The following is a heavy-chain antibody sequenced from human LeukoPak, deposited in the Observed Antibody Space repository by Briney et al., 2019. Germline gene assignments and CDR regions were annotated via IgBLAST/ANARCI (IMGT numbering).Heavy chain of an antibody. CDR1: GHTFTSYY. CDR3: ASLFSSGPLGGP. Sequence: ASVKVSCKASGHTFTSYYMHWVRQAPGQGLEWMGIINPSGGSTSYAQKFQGRVTMTRDTSTSTVYMELSSLRSEDTAVYYCASLFSSGPLGGPWGQGTLVTVSS. CDR2: INPSGGST. D-gene: IGHD3-22*01. J-gene: IGHJ5*02. V-gene: IGHV1-46*01.